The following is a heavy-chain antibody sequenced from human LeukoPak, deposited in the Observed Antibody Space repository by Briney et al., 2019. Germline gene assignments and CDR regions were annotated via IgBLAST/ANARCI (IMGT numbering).Heavy chain of an antibody. V-gene: IGHV3-30*02. D-gene: IGHD5-12*01. CDR2: IRYDGSNK. CDR1: GFTFSSYG. CDR3: AKGNTGYSGYDMGD. J-gene: IGHJ4*02. Sequence: TGGSLRLSCAASGFTFSSYGMHWVRQAPGKGLEWVAFIRYDGSNKYYADSVKGRFTISRDNSKNTLYLQMNSLRAEDTAVYYCAKGNTGYSGYDMGDWGQGTLVTVSS.